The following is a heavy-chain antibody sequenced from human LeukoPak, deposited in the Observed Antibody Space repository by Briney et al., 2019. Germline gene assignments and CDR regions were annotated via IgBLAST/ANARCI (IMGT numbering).Heavy chain of an antibody. D-gene: IGHD6-19*01. CDR3: ARGRRGWEGGEYYFDY. V-gene: IGHV1-8*01. CDR1: GYTLTTYD. J-gene: IGHJ4*02. Sequence: ASVKVSCTASGYTLTTYDINWVRQATGQGLEWMGWMNTNSGNTAYAQQFQGRVTMTRDTSISTAYMELSSLRSEDTAVYYCARGRRGWEGGEYYFDYWGQETLVTVSS. CDR2: MNTNSGNT.